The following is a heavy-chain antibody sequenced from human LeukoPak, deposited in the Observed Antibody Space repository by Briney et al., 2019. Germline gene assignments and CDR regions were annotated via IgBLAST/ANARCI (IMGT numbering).Heavy chain of an antibody. V-gene: IGHV1-2*02. D-gene: IGHD5-18*01. J-gene: IGHJ4*02. CDR1: GYTFTYYY. CDR3: AREDAAMVVDY. Sequence: ASVKVSCKASGYTFTYYYMHWVRQAPGQGLEWMGCINPINGGTSYAQKFQGRVTMTRDTSISTAYMELSRLRSDDTAVYYCAREDAAMVVDYWGQGTLVTVSS. CDR2: INPINGGT.